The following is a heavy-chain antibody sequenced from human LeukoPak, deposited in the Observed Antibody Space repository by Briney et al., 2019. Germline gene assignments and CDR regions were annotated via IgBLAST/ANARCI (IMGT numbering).Heavy chain of an antibody. CDR2: IYTSGST. CDR3: ASLRERSYYARGFDY. D-gene: IGHD1-26*01. Sequence: SETLSLTCTVSGGSISSYYWSWIRQPAGKGLEWIGRIYTSGSTNYNPSLKSRVTMSVDTSKNQFSLKLSSVTAADTAVYHCASLRERSYYARGFDYWGRGTLVTVSS. CDR1: GGSISSYY. V-gene: IGHV4-4*07. J-gene: IGHJ4*02.